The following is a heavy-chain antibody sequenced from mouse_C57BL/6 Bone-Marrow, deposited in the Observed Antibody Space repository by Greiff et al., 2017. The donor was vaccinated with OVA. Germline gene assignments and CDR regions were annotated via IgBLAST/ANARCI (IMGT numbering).Heavy chain of an antibody. CDR2: IDPEDGET. V-gene: IGHV14-2*01. CDR3: ARRVGYDGYYDWYFDV. CDR1: GFNIKDYY. J-gene: IGHJ1*03. D-gene: IGHD2-3*01. Sequence: EVQLQQSGAELVKPGASVKLSCTASGFNIKDYYMHWVKQRTEQGLEWIGRIDPEDGETKYAPKFQGKATITADTSSSTAYMELRSLTSEDSAVYYCARRVGYDGYYDWYFDVWGTGTTVTVSS.